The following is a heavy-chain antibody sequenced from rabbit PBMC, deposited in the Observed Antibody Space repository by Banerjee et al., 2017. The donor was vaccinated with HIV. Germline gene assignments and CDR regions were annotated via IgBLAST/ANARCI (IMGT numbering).Heavy chain of an antibody. J-gene: IGHJ4*01. CDR3: ARLGLIVGGIGNL. D-gene: IGHD4-2*01. Sequence: QEQLVESGGGLVQPGGSLKLSCKASGFDFSNYYVSWVRQAPGKGLEWIGYINPVFGSTYYASWVNGRFTISSHDAQNTLYLQLTSLTAADTATYFCARLGLIVGGIGNLWGQGTLVTVS. CDR2: INPVFGST. V-gene: IGHV1S47*01. CDR1: GFDFSNYY.